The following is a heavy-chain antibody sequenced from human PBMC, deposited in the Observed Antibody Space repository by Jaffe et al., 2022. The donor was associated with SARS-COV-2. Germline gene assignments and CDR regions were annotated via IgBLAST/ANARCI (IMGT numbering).Heavy chain of an antibody. D-gene: IGHD3-10*01. Sequence: QITLKESGPTLVKPTQTLTLTCTFSGFSLTANGESVGWIRQPPGKALEWLALIYWDDEERYRPSQKSRLTIIKDSSKNQVVLKMTNMDPVDTATYFCARGLNYGYFFDYWGQGTLVTVSS. CDR2: IYWDDEE. CDR3: ARGLNYGYFFDY. CDR1: GFSLTANGES. J-gene: IGHJ4*02. V-gene: IGHV2-5*02.